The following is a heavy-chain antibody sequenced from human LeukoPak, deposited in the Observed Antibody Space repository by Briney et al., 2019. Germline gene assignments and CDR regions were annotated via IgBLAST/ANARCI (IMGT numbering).Heavy chain of an antibody. V-gene: IGHV3-23*01. Sequence: GGSLRLSCAASGFTFSSYAMSWVRQAPGKGLEWVSAISGSGGSTYYADSVKGRFTISRDNSKNTLYLQMNSLRAEDTAVYYCAKDHHSYYDFWSGYYGSSGFLDWFDPWGQGTLVTVSS. CDR3: AKDHHSYYDFWSGYYGSSGFLDWFDP. D-gene: IGHD3-3*01. CDR1: GFTFSSYA. J-gene: IGHJ5*02. CDR2: ISGSGGST.